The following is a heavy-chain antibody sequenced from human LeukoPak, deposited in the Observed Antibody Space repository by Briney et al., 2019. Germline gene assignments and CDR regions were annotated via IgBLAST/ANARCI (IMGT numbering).Heavy chain of an antibody. CDR1: GYTFTSYG. CDR3: ARASSDDTAMATPFAY. CDR2: ITPIFGTA. Sequence: ASVKVSCKASGYTFTSYGINWVRQAPGQGLEWMGGITPIFGTANYLQKFQGRVTITADKSTSTAYMELSRLRSEDTAIYYCARASSDDTAMATPFAYWGQGTLVTVSS. V-gene: IGHV1-69*06. D-gene: IGHD5-18*01. J-gene: IGHJ4*02.